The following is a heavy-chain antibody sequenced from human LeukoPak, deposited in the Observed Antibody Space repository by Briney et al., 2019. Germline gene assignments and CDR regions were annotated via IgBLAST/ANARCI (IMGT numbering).Heavy chain of an antibody. CDR1: GYTFASYG. V-gene: IGHV1-18*01. J-gene: IGHJ4*02. CDR3: ARDRDGTINHFDY. CDR2: ISAYNGST. Sequence: ASVKVSCKASGYTFASYGISWVRRAPGQGLAWMGWISAYNGSTNYAQKLQGRVTMTTDTSTSTAYMELRSLRSDDTAVYYCARDRDGTINHFDYWGQGTLVTVS. D-gene: IGHD1-14*01.